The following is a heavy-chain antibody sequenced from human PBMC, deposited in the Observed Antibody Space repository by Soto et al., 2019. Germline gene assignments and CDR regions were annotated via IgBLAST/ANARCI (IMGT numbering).Heavy chain of an antibody. CDR2: ISAYNGNT. D-gene: IGHD6-13*01. CDR1: GYTFTRYC. V-gene: IGHV1-18*04. J-gene: IGHJ4*02. CDR3: ARDWVAAAGTSFDY. Sequence: ASVKVSCKASGYTFTRYCISWVRQAPGQGLEWMGWISAYNGNTNYAQKLQGRVTMTTDTSTSTAYMELRSLRSDDTAVYYCARDWVAAAGTSFDYWGQGTLVTVSS.